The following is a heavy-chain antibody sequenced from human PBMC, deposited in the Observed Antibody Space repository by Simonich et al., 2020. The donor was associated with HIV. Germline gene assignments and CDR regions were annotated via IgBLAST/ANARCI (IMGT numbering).Heavy chain of an antibody. D-gene: IGHD3-22*01. CDR3: ARVYYDSSGYYHVRYFDL. V-gene: IGHV1-2*06. Sequence: QVQLVQSGAEVMQPGASVKVSCKASGYSFTAYYMHWVRQAPGQGLEWVGRINTNVGDTDYAQKIQGRVTMTGDTSINTAYMELSRLRYDDTALYYCARVYYDSSGYYHVRYFDLWGRGTLVTVSS. CDR1: GYSFTAYY. J-gene: IGHJ2*01. CDR2: INTNVGDT.